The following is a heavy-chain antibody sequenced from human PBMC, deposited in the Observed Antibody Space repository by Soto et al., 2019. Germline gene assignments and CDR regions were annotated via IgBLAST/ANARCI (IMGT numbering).Heavy chain of an antibody. Sequence: PGGSLRLSCAASGFTFSSYGMHWVRQAPGKGLEWVAVIWYDGSNKYYADSVKGRFTISRDNSKNTLYLQMNSLRAEDTAVYYCARDRSAPLPGSVYSSSWYPLRYYYYGMDVWGQGTTVTVSS. D-gene: IGHD6-13*01. CDR2: IWYDGSNK. V-gene: IGHV3-33*01. CDR1: GFTFSSYG. CDR3: ARDRSAPLPGSVYSSSWYPLRYYYYGMDV. J-gene: IGHJ6*02.